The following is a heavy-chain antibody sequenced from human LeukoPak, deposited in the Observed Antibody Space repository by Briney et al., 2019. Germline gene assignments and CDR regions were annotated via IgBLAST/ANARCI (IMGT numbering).Heavy chain of an antibody. CDR1: EFTFSSYS. D-gene: IGHD3-22*01. Sequence: GGSLRLSCAASEFTFSSYSMNWVRQAPGEGLEWVSYISSSSSTIYYADSVKGRFNISRDNAKNSLYLQMNSLRDEDTAVYYCARDQTPHYYDSSGYYRNDAFDIWGQGTMVTASS. J-gene: IGHJ3*02. CDR2: ISSSSSTI. V-gene: IGHV3-48*02. CDR3: ARDQTPHYYDSSGYYRNDAFDI.